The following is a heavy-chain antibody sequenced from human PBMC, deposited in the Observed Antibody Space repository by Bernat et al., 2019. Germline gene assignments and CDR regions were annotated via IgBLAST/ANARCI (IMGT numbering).Heavy chain of an antibody. J-gene: IGHJ4*02. Sequence: QVQLVESGGGVVQPGRSLRLSCAASGFTFSSYGMHWVRQAPGKGLEWVAVIWYDGSNKYYADSVKGRFTISRDNSKNTLYLQMNSLRAEDTAVYYCARGVKGYYEFWSGNEYFDYWGQGTLVTVSS. D-gene: IGHD3-3*01. CDR1: GFTFSSYG. CDR2: IWYDGSNK. CDR3: ARGVKGYYEFWSGNEYFDY. V-gene: IGHV3-33*01.